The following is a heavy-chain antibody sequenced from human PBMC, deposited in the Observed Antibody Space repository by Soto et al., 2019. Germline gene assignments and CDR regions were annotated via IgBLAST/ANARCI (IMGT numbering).Heavy chain of an antibody. V-gene: IGHV4-59*01. Sequence: SETLSLTCTVSGGSISSYYWSWIRQPPGKGLEWIGYIYYSGSTNYNPSLKSRVTISVDTSKNQFSLKLSSVTAADTAVYYCARSNYGFAYSGQGTLVTVSS. CDR3: ARSNYGFAY. CDR1: GGSISSYY. CDR2: IYYSGST. J-gene: IGHJ4*02. D-gene: IGHD3-10*01.